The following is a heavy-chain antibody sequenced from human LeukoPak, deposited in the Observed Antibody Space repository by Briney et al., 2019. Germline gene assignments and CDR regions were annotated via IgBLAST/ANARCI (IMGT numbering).Heavy chain of an antibody. J-gene: IGHJ4*02. Sequence: PSETLSLTCGVSGGSISISNWWSWVRQPPGKGLEWIGEIHPSGEINYNPSLKSRVTISLDKSKNQFSLKMTSVTAADTAIYYCARGKQQLVPPFDYWGQGTLVTVSS. D-gene: IGHD6-13*01. CDR3: ARGKQQLVPPFDY. V-gene: IGHV4-4*02. CDR1: GGSISISNW. CDR2: IHPSGEI.